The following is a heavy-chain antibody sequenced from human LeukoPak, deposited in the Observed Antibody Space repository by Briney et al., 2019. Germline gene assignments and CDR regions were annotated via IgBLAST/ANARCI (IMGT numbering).Heavy chain of an antibody. CDR1: GGSISSYY. CDR3: ARETSQKGAHHMDV. CDR2: IYYSGST. Sequence: SETLSLTCTVSGGSISSYYWSWIRQPPGKGLEWIGYIYYSGSTNYNPSLKSRVTISVDTSKNQFSLKLSSVTAADTAVYYCARETSQKGAHHMDVWGKGTTVTISS. J-gene: IGHJ6*03. D-gene: IGHD3-16*01. V-gene: IGHV4-59*01.